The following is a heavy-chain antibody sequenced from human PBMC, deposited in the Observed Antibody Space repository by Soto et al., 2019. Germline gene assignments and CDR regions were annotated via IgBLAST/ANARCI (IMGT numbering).Heavy chain of an antibody. Sequence: QVQLQESGPGLVKPSETLSLTCTVSGGSISSYYWSWIRQPPGKGLEWIGYIYYSGSTNYNPSLKSRATISVDTSKNQFSRKLSSVTAADTAVYYCARHRPDYYYYYYVDVWGKGTTVTVSS. V-gene: IGHV4-59*08. J-gene: IGHJ6*03. CDR3: ARHRPDYYYYYYVDV. CDR2: IYYSGST. CDR1: GGSISSYY.